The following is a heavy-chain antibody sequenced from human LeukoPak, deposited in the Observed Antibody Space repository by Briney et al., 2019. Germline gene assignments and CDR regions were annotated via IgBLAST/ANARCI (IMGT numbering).Heavy chain of an antibody. CDR3: ARDPAGNILTGYPAEYFQH. Sequence: GGSLRLSCAASGFTFSSYSMNWVRQAPGKGLEWVSSISSSSSYIYYADSVKGRFTISRDNAKNSLYLQMNSLRAEDTAVYYCARDPAGNILTGYPAEYFQHWGQGTLVTVSS. CDR2: ISSSSSYI. CDR1: GFTFSSYS. J-gene: IGHJ1*01. D-gene: IGHD3-9*01. V-gene: IGHV3-21*01.